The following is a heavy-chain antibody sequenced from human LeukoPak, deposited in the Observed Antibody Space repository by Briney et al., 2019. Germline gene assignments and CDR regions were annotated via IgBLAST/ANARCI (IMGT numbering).Heavy chain of an antibody. Sequence: SETLSLTCTVSGGSISSGGYYWSWIRQHPGKGLEWIGYIYYSGSTYYNPSLKSRVTISVDTSKNQFSLKLSSVTAADTAVYYCARDINCSSTSCPSSYYYGMDVWGQGTTVTVSS. CDR2: IYYSGST. CDR3: ARDINCSSTSCPSSYYYGMDV. D-gene: IGHD2-2*01. J-gene: IGHJ6*02. CDR1: GGSISSGGYY. V-gene: IGHV4-31*03.